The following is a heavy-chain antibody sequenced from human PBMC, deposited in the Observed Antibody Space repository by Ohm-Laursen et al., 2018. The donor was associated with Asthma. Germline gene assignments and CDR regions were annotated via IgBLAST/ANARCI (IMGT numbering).Heavy chain of an antibody. Sequence: SQTLSLTCAVSGGSISSGGYSWSWIRQPPGKGLEWIGYIYHSGSTYYNPSLKSRVTISVDRSKNQFSLKLSSVTAADTAVYYCARGRYCSSTSCQVEFDYWGQGTLVTVSS. CDR3: ARGRYCSSTSCQVEFDY. V-gene: IGHV4-30-2*01. J-gene: IGHJ4*02. CDR2: IYHSGST. CDR1: GGSISSGGYS. D-gene: IGHD2-2*01.